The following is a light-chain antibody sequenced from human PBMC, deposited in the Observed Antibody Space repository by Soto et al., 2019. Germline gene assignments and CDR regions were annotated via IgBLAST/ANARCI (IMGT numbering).Light chain of an antibody. V-gene: IGKV3-20*01. CDR1: QTVRNNY. CDR2: DAS. Sequence: EFVLTQSPGTLSLSPGERATLSCRASQTVRNNYLAWYQQKPGQAPRLLIYDASSRATGIPDRFSGGGSGTDFTLTISRLEPEDFAVYYCQESPRTFGQGTKVDIK. J-gene: IGKJ1*01. CDR3: QESPRT.